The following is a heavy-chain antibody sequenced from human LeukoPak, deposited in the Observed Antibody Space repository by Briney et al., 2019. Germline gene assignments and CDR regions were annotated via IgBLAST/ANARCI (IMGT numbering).Heavy chain of an antibody. CDR1: GDSVSSNGAS. CDR2: TYYRSQQWHS. Sequence: SQTLSLTCAISGDSVSSNGASWNWIRQSPSRGLEWLGRTYYRSQQWHSDYAPSVKGRITLNPDTSKNQFSLQLNPVTPEDTALYYCGRETDFGVVTNWGQGTLVTVSS. D-gene: IGHD3-3*01. J-gene: IGHJ4*02. V-gene: IGHV6-1*01. CDR3: GRETDFGVVTN.